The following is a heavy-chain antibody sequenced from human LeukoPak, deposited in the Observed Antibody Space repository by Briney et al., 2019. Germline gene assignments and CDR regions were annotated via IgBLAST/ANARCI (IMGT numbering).Heavy chain of an antibody. CDR3: ARPRGQWLVRDAFDI. Sequence: SETLSLTCTVSAGSISSSRYPCGWIRQPPGRGLEWIGGIYYSGDTYYNPSLKSRVTISVDTSKNQFSLKLSSVTAADTAVYYCARPRGQWLVRDAFDIWGQGTMVTVSS. D-gene: IGHD6-19*01. CDR2: IYYSGDT. J-gene: IGHJ3*02. CDR1: AGSISSSRYP. V-gene: IGHV4-39*01.